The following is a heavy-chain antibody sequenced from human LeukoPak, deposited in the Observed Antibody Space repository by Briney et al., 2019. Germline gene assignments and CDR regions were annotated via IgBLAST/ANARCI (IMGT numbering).Heavy chain of an antibody. Sequence: SETLSLTCTVSGDSISGFYWSWIRQPPGKGLEWIGYIYYSGSTNYNPSLKSRVTISVDTSKNQFSLKLSSVTAADTAVYYCARLIRPWELPTYYFDYWGQGTLVTVSS. J-gene: IGHJ4*02. CDR1: GDSISGFY. D-gene: IGHD1-26*01. CDR3: ARLIRPWELPTYYFDY. CDR2: IYYSGST. V-gene: IGHV4-59*08.